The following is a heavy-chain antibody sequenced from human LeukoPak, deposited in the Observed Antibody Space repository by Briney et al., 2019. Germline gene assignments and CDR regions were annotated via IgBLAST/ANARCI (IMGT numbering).Heavy chain of an antibody. CDR2: ISGSGGYT. CDR3: TKGHSGWPNWFDP. J-gene: IGHJ5*02. V-gene: IGHV3-23*01. CDR1: GFTFSSYA. Sequence: GGSLRLSCAASGFTFSSYAMSWVRQAPGKGLEWVTAISGSGGYTYYADSVKGRLAISRDNSKNTLYLQMSSLRAEDTAVYYCTKGHSGWPNWFDPWGQGTLVTVSS. D-gene: IGHD6-19*01.